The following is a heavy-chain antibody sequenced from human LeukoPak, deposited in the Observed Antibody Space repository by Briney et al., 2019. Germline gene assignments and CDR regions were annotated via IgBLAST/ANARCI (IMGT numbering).Heavy chain of an antibody. CDR3: ARGAIRLWPHQNWFDP. CDR1: GFTFSLYT. J-gene: IGHJ5*02. Sequence: GGSVRLSCAASGFTFSLYTMNWVRQAPGKGLEWVSSISSSSSYIYYADSVKGRFTISRDNAKNSLYLQMNSLRAEDTAVCYCARGAIRLWPHQNWFDPWGQGTLVTISS. CDR2: ISSSSSYI. V-gene: IGHV3-21*01. D-gene: IGHD5-18*01.